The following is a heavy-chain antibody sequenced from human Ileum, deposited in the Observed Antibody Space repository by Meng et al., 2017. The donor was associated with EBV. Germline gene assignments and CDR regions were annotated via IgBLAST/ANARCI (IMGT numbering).Heavy chain of an antibody. J-gene: IGHJ4*02. Sequence: QRQWEESGPGLVKPSETLPLTCTVSGGSISSSSYYWGWIRQPPGKGLEWIGSIYSSGTTYYTPSLQSRVTISVDTSKNQFSLKLSSVTAADTAVYYCARPCNSGWYPFDSWGQGALVTVSS. CDR2: IYSSGTT. D-gene: IGHD6-19*01. CDR1: GGSISSSSYY. V-gene: IGHV4-39*01. CDR3: ARPCNSGWYPFDS.